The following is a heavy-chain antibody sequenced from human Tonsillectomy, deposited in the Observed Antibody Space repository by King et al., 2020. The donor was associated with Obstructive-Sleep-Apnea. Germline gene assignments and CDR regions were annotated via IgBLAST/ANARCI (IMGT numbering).Heavy chain of an antibody. CDR3: TIDMFY. V-gene: IGHV3-9*01. D-gene: IGHD3-10*02. Sequence: VQLVESGGGLVQPGRSLRLSCATSGITFNNSAMHWVRQAPGKGLEWVSGISWSRGNVGYADSVKGRFIISKDDTKNSLFLQMNGLRTEDTALYFCTIDMFYWGQGTLVTVSS. J-gene: IGHJ4*02. CDR1: GITFNNSA. CDR2: ISWSRGNV.